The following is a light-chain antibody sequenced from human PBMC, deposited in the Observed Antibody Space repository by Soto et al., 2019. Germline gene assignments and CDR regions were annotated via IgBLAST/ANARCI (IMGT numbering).Light chain of an antibody. CDR3: QQFYSSPAIP. Sequence: DRVMTQFPEALTVSINKRATINCKSSRSVVSNSNNKSYLAWYQQKPGQPPKLLIYWASTRESGVPDRFSGSGSGTDFTLTISSLQAEDVAIYYCQQFYSSPAIPFGQGRLPAIK. CDR2: WAS. V-gene: IGKV4-1*01. J-gene: IGKJ5*01. CDR1: RSVVSNSNNKSY.